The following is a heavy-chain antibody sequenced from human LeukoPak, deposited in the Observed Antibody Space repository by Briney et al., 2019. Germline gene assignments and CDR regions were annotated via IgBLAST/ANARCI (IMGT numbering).Heavy chain of an antibody. Sequence: SETLSLTCTVSGGSISSYYWSWIRQPAGKGLEWIGRIYTTGSTNYNPSLKSRVTMSVDTSKNQFSLKLSSVTAADTAVYYCARHLTLLKYCSSTSCYPRRVAGWFDPWGQGTLVTVSS. CDR3: ARHLTLLKYCSSTSCYPRRVAGWFDP. D-gene: IGHD2-2*01. V-gene: IGHV4-4*07. J-gene: IGHJ5*02. CDR2: IYTTGST. CDR1: GGSISSYY.